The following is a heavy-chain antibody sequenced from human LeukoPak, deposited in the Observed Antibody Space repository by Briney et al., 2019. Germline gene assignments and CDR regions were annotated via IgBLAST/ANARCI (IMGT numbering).Heavy chain of an antibody. Sequence: ASVKVSCKASGFTFTSSAVQWVRQARGQRLEWIGWIVVGSGNTNYAQKFQERVTITRDMSTSTAYMELSGLRSEDTAVYYCAAEAGGSYIDYWGQGTLVTVSS. D-gene: IGHD1-26*01. V-gene: IGHV1-58*01. CDR3: AAEAGGSYIDY. J-gene: IGHJ4*02. CDR1: GFTFTSSA. CDR2: IVVGSGNT.